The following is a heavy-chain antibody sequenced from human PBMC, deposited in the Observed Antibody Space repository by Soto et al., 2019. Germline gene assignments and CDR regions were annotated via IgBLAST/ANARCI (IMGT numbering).Heavy chain of an antibody. V-gene: IGHV3-30*04. CDR2: IAHDGRTQ. CDR3: ARDAPYLDY. J-gene: IGHJ4*02. CDR1: GFTFSKYP. Sequence: QVQLVESGGAVVQSGRSLRLSCAASGFTFSKYPMHWVRQAPGRGLEWVAVIAHDGRTQFYADSVQGRFTISRDTPKNTVFLQINSLRVEDTAVYYCARDAPYLDYWGQGAHVTVSS.